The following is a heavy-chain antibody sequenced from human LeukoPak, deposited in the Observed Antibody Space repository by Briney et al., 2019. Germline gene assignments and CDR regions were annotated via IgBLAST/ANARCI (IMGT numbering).Heavy chain of an antibody. CDR2: ISSSSSTI. V-gene: IGHV3-48*04. J-gene: IGHJ4*02. D-gene: IGHD6-19*01. CDR3: ASQRYSSGWYYFDY. CDR1: GFTFSSYS. Sequence: GGSLRLSCAASGFTFSSYSMNWVRQAPGKGLEWVSYISSSSSTIYYADSVKGRFTISRDNAKNSLHLQMNSLRAEDTAVYYCASQRYSSGWYYFDYWGQGTLVTVSS.